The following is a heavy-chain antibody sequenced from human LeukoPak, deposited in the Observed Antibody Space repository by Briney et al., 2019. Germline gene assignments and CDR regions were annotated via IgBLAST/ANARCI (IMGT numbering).Heavy chain of an antibody. D-gene: IGHD6-19*01. Sequence: GGSLRLSCAASGFTFSSYWMSWVRQAPGKGLEWVSYISSSGGTIYYADSVKGRFTISRDNAKNSLYLQMNSLRAEDTAVYYCARDKGTGWYFLYWGQGTLVTVSS. J-gene: IGHJ4*02. CDR2: ISSSGGTI. CDR1: GFTFSSYW. CDR3: ARDKGTGWYFLY. V-gene: IGHV3-48*04.